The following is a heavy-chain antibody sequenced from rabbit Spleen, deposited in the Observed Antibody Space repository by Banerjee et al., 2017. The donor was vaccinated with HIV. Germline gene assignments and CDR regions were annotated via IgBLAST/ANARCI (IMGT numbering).Heavy chain of an antibody. J-gene: IGHJ4*01. CDR3: ARDGSSYYTFEL. CDR1: GFDISSNYR. D-gene: IGHD8-1*01. Sequence: QSLEESGGGLVKPGASLTLTCTASGFDISSNYRMCWVRQAPGKGLEWIGCIYTGSGSTLYASWAKGRFTISKTSSTTVTLQMTSLTDADTATYFCARDGSSYYTFELWGQGTLVTVS. V-gene: IGHV1S40*01. CDR2: IYTGSGST.